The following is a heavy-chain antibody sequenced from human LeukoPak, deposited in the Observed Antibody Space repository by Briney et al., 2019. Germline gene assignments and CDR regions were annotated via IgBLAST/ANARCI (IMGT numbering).Heavy chain of an antibody. D-gene: IGHD1-26*01. J-gene: IGHJ4*02. CDR3: AKGISGGIRGATWPSDD. V-gene: IGHV1-2*02. Sequence: ASVKVSCKASGYIFTGYYMHWVRQAPGQGLEWMGWINPNSGGTNYAQKFQGRVTMTRDTSISTAYMELSSLKSDDTAVFYCAKGISGGIRGATWPSDDWGQGTVVTVSS. CDR1: GYIFTGYY. CDR2: INPNSGGT.